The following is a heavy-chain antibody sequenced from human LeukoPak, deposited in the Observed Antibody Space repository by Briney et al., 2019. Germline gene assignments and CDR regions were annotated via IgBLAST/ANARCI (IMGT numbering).Heavy chain of an antibody. CDR1: GFTFSSYA. CDR3: AKDGYSSGWYSNY. D-gene: IGHD6-19*01. CDR2: ISGSGGST. J-gene: IGHJ4*02. Sequence: PGGSLRLSCAASGFTFSSYAMTWVPQAPGKGLDCASAISGSGGSTYYADSVKGRFTISRDNSRNTLYLQMNSLRAEDTAVYYCAKDGYSSGWYSNYWGQGTLVTVSS. V-gene: IGHV3-23*01.